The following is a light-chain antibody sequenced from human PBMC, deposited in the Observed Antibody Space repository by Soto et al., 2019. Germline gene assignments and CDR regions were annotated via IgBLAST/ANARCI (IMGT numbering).Light chain of an antibody. V-gene: IGLV2-14*03. Sequence: QSALTQPASVSGSPGQSITISCTGTSSDVGGYNYVSWYQHYPGKAPKLMIYDVSNRPSGVSSRFSGSKSGNTASLTISGLQAEDEADYYCSSYTSRSTLVFGGGTKLTVL. J-gene: IGLJ2*01. CDR2: DVS. CDR1: SSDVGGYNY. CDR3: SSYTSRSTLV.